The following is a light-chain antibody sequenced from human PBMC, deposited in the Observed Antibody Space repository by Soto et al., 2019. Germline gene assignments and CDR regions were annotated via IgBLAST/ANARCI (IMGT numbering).Light chain of an antibody. CDR1: QGISNY. CDR3: QEYNSAPPFT. Sequence: DIQMTQSPSSLSASVGDRVTITCRASQGISNYLAWYQQKPGKVPKLLIYAASTLQSGVPSRFSGSGSGTDFTLTISCLQPEDVATYYCQEYNSAPPFTFGPGTKVDIK. CDR2: AAS. J-gene: IGKJ3*01. V-gene: IGKV1-27*01.